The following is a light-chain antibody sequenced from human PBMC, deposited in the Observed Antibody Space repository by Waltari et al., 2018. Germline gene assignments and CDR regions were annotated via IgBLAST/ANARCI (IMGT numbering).Light chain of an antibody. J-gene: IGKJ4*01. CDR3: QQRSNWPPIT. CDR2: DAS. Sequence: EIVLTQSPATLSLSPWERATLSCRASQSVSSYLAWYQQKPGQAPRLLIYDASNRATGIPARFSGSGSGTDFTLTISSLEPEDFAVYYCQQRSNWPPITFGGGTKVEIK. V-gene: IGKV3-11*01. CDR1: QSVSSY.